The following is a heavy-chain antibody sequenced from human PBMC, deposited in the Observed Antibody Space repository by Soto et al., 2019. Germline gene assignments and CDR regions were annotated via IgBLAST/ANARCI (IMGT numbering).Heavy chain of an antibody. CDR3: ARDSLRYFDWLSHSHYYYYGMDV. D-gene: IGHD3-9*01. J-gene: IGHJ6*02. V-gene: IGHV4-31*03. CDR2: IYYSGST. Sequence: PSETLSLTCTVSGGSISSGGYYWSWIRQHPGKGLEWIGYIYYSGSTYYNPSLKSRVTISVDTSKNQFSLKLSSVTAADTAVYYCARDSLRYFDWLSHSHYYYYGMDVWGQGTTVTVSS. CDR1: GGSISSGGYY.